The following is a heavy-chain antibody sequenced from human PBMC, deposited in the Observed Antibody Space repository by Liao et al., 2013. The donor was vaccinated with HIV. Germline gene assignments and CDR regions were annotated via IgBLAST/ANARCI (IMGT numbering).Heavy chain of an antibody. Sequence: QVQLQQWGAGLLKPSETLSLTCAVYGGSFSGYDWTWIRQPPGKGLEWIGEINHSGSTNYNPSLKSRVTISVDTSKNQFSLKLSSVTAADTAVYYCAREGYGGNLDDAFDIWGQGTMVTVSS. CDR3: AREGYGGNLDDAFDI. J-gene: IGHJ3*02. V-gene: IGHV4-34*01. CDR1: GGSFSGYD. CDR2: INHSGST. D-gene: IGHD4-23*01.